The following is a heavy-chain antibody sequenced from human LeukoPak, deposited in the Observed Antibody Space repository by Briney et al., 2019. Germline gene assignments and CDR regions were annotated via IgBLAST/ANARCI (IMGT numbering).Heavy chain of an antibody. Sequence: SETLSLTCTVSGGSIRSYYWSWIRQPPGKGLEWIGYIYYSGKTNYSPSLMSRVSISGDTSKYQFSLKLSFVTAADTAVYYCARQDSGWNWVDPWGQGTLVTVSS. CDR2: IYYSGKT. D-gene: IGHD3-10*01. V-gene: IGHV4-59*08. CDR1: GGSIRSYY. J-gene: IGHJ5*02. CDR3: ARQDSGWNWVDP.